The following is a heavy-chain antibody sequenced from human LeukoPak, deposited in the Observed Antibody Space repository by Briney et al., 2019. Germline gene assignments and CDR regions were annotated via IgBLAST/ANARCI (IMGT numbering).Heavy chain of an antibody. CDR1: GYTFTGYC. Sequence: ASVKVSCKASGYTFTGYCMHWVRQAPGQGLEWMGWINPNSGGTNYAQKFQGRVTMTRDTSISTAYMELSRLRSDDTAVYYCARNLYGDYVDATINYWGQGTLVTVSS. J-gene: IGHJ4*02. CDR3: ARNLYGDYVDATINY. D-gene: IGHD4-17*01. CDR2: INPNSGGT. V-gene: IGHV1-2*02.